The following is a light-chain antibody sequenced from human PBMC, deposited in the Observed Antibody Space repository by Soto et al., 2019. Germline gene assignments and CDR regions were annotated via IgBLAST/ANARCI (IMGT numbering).Light chain of an antibody. CDR2: GAS. CDR1: QSISSSY. V-gene: IGKV3-20*01. CDR3: LQSGSSSWT. Sequence: EIVLTQSPGTLSLSPGERATLSCRASQSISSSYLAWYQQKRGQAPRLLISGASSRATGIPDRFSGSGSGTDFTLTISRLEPADFAVYYCLQSGSSSWTVGQGTKVEIK. J-gene: IGKJ1*01.